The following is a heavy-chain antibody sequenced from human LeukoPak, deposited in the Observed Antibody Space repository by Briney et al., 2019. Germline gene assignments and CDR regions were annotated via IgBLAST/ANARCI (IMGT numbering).Heavy chain of an antibody. J-gene: IGHJ6*02. V-gene: IGHV3-48*01. CDR2: ISSSSSTI. CDR3: ATNYYGSGRDV. D-gene: IGHD3-10*01. CDR1: GFTFSSYS. Sequence: GGSLRLSCAASGFTFSSYSMNWVRQAPGKGLEWVSYISSSSSTIYYADSVKGRLTISRDNAKNSLYLQMNSLRAEDTAVFYCATNYYGSGRDVWGQGTTVTVSS.